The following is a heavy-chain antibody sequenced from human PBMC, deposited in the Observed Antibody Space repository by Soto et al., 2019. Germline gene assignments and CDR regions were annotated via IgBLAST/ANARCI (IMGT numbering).Heavy chain of an antibody. J-gene: IGHJ1*01. CDR2: ISSDGSNK. Sequence: QVQLVESGGGVVQPGRSLRLSCAASGFTFSSYGMHWVRQAPGKGLEWVAVISSDGSNKNYADSVKGRFTISGDNSKNTLYLEMNSLRAEETAVYYCAKDLGASGSYYKGYFQHWGQGTLVTVSS. D-gene: IGHD3-10*01. CDR1: GFTFSSYG. V-gene: IGHV3-30*18. CDR3: AKDLGASGSYYKGYFQH.